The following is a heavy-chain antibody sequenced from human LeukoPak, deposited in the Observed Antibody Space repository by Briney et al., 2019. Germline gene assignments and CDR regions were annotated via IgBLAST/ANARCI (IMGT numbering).Heavy chain of an antibody. V-gene: IGHV1-18*01. Sequence: ASVKVSCKASGYTFTTYGLGWWRQAPGQGLEGLGGISTYNGNTNYAQKFQGRVTMTTDTSTSTAYMELRSLRSDDTAVYYCARDPTEDFWSGFYSYFDFWGQGTLVTVSS. J-gene: IGHJ4*02. D-gene: IGHD3-3*01. CDR1: GYTFTTYG. CDR2: ISTYNGNT. CDR3: ARDPTEDFWSGFYSYFDF.